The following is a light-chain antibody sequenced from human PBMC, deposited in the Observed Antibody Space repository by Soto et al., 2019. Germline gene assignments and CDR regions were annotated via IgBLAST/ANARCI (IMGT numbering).Light chain of an antibody. V-gene: IGLV1-40*01. J-gene: IGLJ1*01. Sequence: QSVLTQPPSVSGAPGQTITISCTGDSSNIGAGYDVHWYQQLPGTAPKLLIXXXXXXTSGVPDRFSGSKSGTSASLAITGLQAEDEADYYCQSFDGSLSGYVFGTGTKVPV. CDR1: SSNIGAGYD. CDR2: XXX. CDR3: QSFDGSLSGYV.